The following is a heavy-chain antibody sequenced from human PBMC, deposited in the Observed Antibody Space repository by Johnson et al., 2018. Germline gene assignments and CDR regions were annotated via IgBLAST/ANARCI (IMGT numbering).Heavy chain of an antibody. D-gene: IGHD3-10*02. Sequence: QVELVQSGGGVVQPGRSLRLSCAASGFTFSSYGMHWVRQAPGKGLEWVAVISYDGSNKYYADSVKGRFTISRDNSKNTLYLQMNSMGDEETAVYYCARGRGYYVYGMDVWGQGTTVTVSS. CDR1: GFTFSSYG. V-gene: IGHV3-33*05. CDR3: ARGRGYYVYGMDV. CDR2: ISYDGSNK. J-gene: IGHJ6*02.